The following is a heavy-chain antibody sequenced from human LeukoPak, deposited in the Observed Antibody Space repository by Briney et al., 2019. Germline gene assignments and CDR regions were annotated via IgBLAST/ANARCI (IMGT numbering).Heavy chain of an antibody. CDR3: AREYFTVTYNWFDP. J-gene: IGHJ5*02. CDR1: GGSISSSSYY. CDR2: IYYSGGT. V-gene: IGHV4-39*02. Sequence: SETLSLTCTVSGGSISSSSYYWGWIRQPPGKGLEWIGSIYYSGGTYYNPSLKSRVTISVDTSKNQFSLKLSSVTAADTAVYYCAREYFTVTYNWFDPWGQGPLVTVSS. D-gene: IGHD4-17*01.